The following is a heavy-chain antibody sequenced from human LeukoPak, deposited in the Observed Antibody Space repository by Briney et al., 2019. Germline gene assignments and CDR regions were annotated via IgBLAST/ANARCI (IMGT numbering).Heavy chain of an antibody. D-gene: IGHD2-2*02. CDR3: ARDHAVVVPAAIRGMTTTGSDMDV. J-gene: IGHJ6*03. CDR1: GGSISSYY. CDR2: IYYSGST. V-gene: IGHV4-59*12. Sequence: RSSETLSLTCTVSGGSISSYYWSWIRQPPGKGLEWIGYIYYSGSTNYNPSLKSRVTMSVDTSKNQFSLKLSSVTAADTAVYYCARDHAVVVPAAIRGMTTTGSDMDVWGKGTTVTVSS.